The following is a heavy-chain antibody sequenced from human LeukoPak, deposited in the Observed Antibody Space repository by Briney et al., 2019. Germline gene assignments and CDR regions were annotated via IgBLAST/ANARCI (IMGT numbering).Heavy chain of an antibody. CDR1: GYSISSGYY. V-gene: IGHV4-38-2*01. CDR3: AEALDYGGNSGAFDI. D-gene: IGHD4-23*01. Sequence: PSETLSLTCAVSGYSISSGYYWGWIRQPPGKGLEWIGSIYHSGSTYYNPFLKSRVTISVDTSKNQFSLKLSSVTAADTAVYYCAEALDYGGNSGAFDIWGQGTMVTVSS. J-gene: IGHJ3*02. CDR2: IYHSGST.